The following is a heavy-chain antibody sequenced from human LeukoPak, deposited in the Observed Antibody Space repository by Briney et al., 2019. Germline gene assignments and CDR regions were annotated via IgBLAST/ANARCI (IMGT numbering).Heavy chain of an antibody. CDR3: AIRNYYYYYMDV. CDR2: MYYSGST. Sequence: SETLSLTCTVSGGSINSYYWSWIRQSPGKGLEWIGHMYYSGSTNYNPSLKNRVTISVDTSKNQFSLKLNSVTAADTAVYYCAIRNYYYYYMDVWGKGTTVTVSS. J-gene: IGHJ6*03. CDR1: GGSINSYY. V-gene: IGHV4-59*12.